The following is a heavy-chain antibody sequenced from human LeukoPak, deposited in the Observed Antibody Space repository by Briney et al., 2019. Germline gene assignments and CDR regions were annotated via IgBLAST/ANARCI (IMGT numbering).Heavy chain of an antibody. J-gene: IGHJ5*02. V-gene: IGHV1-2*06. CDR1: GYTFTGYY. Sequence: ASVKVSCKASGYTFTGYYMHWVRQAPGQGLEWMGRINPNSGGTNYAQKFQGRVTMTGDTSISTAYMELSRLRSDDTAVYYCARDGKQLVGYWFDPWGQGTLVTVSS. CDR2: INPNSGGT. CDR3: ARDGKQLVGYWFDP. D-gene: IGHD6-6*01.